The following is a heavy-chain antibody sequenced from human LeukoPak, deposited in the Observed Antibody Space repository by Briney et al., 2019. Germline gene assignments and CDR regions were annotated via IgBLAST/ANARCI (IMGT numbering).Heavy chain of an antibody. J-gene: IGHJ4*02. D-gene: IGHD3-16*01. V-gene: IGHV3-23*01. CDR3: AKDLLALNYDYVWGSYSSGH. CDR2: ISGSGGST. Sequence: GGSLRLSCAASGFTFSSYAMSWVRQAPGKGLEWVSAISGSGGSTYYADSVKGRFTISRDNSKNTLYLQMNSLRAEDTAVYYCAKDLLALNYDYVWGSYSSGHWGQGTLVTVSS. CDR1: GFTFSSYA.